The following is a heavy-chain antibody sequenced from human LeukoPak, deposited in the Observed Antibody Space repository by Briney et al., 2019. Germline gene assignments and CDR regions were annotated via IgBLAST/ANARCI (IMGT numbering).Heavy chain of an antibody. Sequence: ASVKVSCKASGYTFTSYGISWVRQAPGQGLEWMGWISAYNGNTNYARKLQGRVTMTTDTSTSTAYMELRSLRSDDTAVYYCARGGTWFGELTVFSPWGQGTLVTVSS. CDR2: ISAYNGNT. CDR1: GYTFTSYG. V-gene: IGHV1-18*01. J-gene: IGHJ5*02. D-gene: IGHD3-10*01. CDR3: ARGGTWFGELTVFSP.